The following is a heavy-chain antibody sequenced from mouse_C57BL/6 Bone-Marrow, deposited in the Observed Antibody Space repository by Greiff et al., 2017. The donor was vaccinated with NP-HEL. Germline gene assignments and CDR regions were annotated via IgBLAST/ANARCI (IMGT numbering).Heavy chain of an antibody. CDR2: IYPRSGNT. Sequence: VQRVESGAELARPGASVKLSCKASGYTFTSYGISWVKQRTGQGLEWIGEIYPRSGNTYYNEKFKGKATLTADKSSSTAYMELRSLTSEDSAVYFCARNGYGDFDYWGQGTTLTVSS. J-gene: IGHJ2*01. D-gene: IGHD2-2*01. V-gene: IGHV1-81*01. CDR1: GYTFTSYG. CDR3: ARNGYGDFDY.